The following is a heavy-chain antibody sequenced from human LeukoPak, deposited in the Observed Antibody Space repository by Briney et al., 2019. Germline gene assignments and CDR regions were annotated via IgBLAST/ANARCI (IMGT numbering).Heavy chain of an antibody. CDR2: INPNSGGT. V-gene: IGHV1-2*02. Sequence: ASVKVSCKASGYTFTGYYMHWVRQAPGQGLEWMGWINPNSGGTNYAQKFQGRVTMTRDTSISTAYMELSRLRSHDTAVYYCARAYSGYDFDVDYWGQGTLVTVSS. D-gene: IGHD5-12*01. CDR3: ARAYSGYDFDVDY. J-gene: IGHJ4*02. CDR1: GYTFTGYY.